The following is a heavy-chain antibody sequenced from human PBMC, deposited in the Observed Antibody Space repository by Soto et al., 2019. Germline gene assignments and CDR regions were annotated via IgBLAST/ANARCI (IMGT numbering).Heavy chain of an antibody. CDR1: GYSISSNYL. CDR3: ARLPPVRYFDS. Sequence: KPSETLSLTCVVSGYSISSNYLWGWIRQPPGKGLEWIGSTYPSGSTYYNPSLKSRVTISVDTSKNQFSLELTSVTAADTAVYYCARLPPVRYFDSWGQGALVTVSS. J-gene: IGHJ4*02. D-gene: IGHD3-9*01. CDR2: TYPSGST. V-gene: IGHV4-38-2*01.